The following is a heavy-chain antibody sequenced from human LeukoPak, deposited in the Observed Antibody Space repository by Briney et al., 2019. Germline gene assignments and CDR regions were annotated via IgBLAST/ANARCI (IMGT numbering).Heavy chain of an antibody. CDR1: GFNFNGYW. V-gene: IGHV3-7*01. CDR2: INANGTDI. J-gene: IGHJ4*02. CDR3: VGCVQY. Sequence: PGRSLRLSCAASGFNFNGYWMSWTRQGPGRGLEWLANINANGTDIHYADSVKRRFTISSDNRAHSLHLVMRGLSGQDSGLFLCVGCVQYWGQGALVTVFS. D-gene: IGHD2-15*01.